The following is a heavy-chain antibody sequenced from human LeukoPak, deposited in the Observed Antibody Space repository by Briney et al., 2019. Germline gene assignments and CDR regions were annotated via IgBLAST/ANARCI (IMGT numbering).Heavy chain of an antibody. CDR3: ARKVAFDI. CDR1: GFSLSDYY. Sequence: PGWSLRLSCAASGFSLSDYYMSWIRQAPGKGLAWVAYIDSYGTTIYYADSVKGRFTISRDSTKNSLYLQMNSLRVEDTAVYYCARKVAFDIWGQGTMVTVSS. J-gene: IGHJ3*02. V-gene: IGHV3-11*01. CDR2: IDSYGTTI.